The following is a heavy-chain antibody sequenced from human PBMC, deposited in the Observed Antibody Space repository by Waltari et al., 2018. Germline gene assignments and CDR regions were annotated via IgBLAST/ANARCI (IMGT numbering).Heavy chain of an antibody. CDR3: ARGGYQLLMYSFDY. V-gene: IGHV3-7*01. J-gene: IGHJ4*02. CDR2: IKQDGTEK. D-gene: IGHD2-2*01. Sequence: EVQLVESGGGLVQPGGSLRLSCAASGFTFSRYWMTWVRQAPGKGLEWVANIKQDGTEKHYVDSVRGRFTISRDNAKNSLYLQMNRLRGEDTAVYYCARGGYQLLMYSFDYWGQGTLVTVSS. CDR1: GFTFSRYW.